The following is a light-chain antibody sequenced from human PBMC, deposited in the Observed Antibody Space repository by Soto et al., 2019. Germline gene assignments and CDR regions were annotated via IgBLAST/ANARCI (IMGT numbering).Light chain of an antibody. J-gene: IGKJ4*01. CDR1: QSIGKW. CDR3: QQYGSSPLT. Sequence: DIQMTQSPSILSASVGDGVTITCRASQSIGKWLAWYQQKPGKAPKVLIYDASTLESGVPSRFSGGRSGTEFTLSISRLEPEDFAVYYCQQYGSSPLTFGGGTKVEIK. V-gene: IGKV1-5*01. CDR2: DAS.